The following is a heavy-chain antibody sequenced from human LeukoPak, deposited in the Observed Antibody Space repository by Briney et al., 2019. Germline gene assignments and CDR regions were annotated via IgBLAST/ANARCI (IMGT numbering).Heavy chain of an antibody. V-gene: IGHV3-48*02. J-gene: IGHJ4*02. CDR3: AKSSSWLYYFDY. CDR1: GFTFSSYS. D-gene: IGHD6-13*01. Sequence: GGSLRLSCAASGFTFSSYSMNWVRQAPGKGLEWVSYISSSSSTIYYADSVRGRFTISRDNAKNSLYLQMNSLRDEDTAVYYCAKSSSWLYYFDYWGQGTLVTVSS. CDR2: ISSSSSTI.